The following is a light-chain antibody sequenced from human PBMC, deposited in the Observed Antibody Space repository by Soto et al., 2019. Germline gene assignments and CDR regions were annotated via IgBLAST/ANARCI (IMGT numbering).Light chain of an antibody. CDR1: QSFRGL. V-gene: IGKV3-11*01. J-gene: IGKJ1*01. Sequence: EVVLTQSPVTLSLSAAERPTVACSASQSFRGLLGWYQQTHGQAPRLLXYDAYHRATGIPPRFSVSVSGTDFTLTISRLENEDAAVYYCQQRHMWTITFRQGTKVDIK. CDR3: QQRHMWTIT. CDR2: DAY.